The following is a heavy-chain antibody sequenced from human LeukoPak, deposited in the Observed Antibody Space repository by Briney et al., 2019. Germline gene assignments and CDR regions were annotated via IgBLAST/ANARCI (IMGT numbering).Heavy chain of an antibody. J-gene: IGHJ3*02. CDR2: IYYSGST. CDR3: ARVPRDPYYYDSSGYYGSDAFDI. V-gene: IGHV4-30-4*01. CDR1: GGSISSGDYY. Sequence: PSETLSLTCTVSGGSISSGDYYWSWIRQPPGKGLEWIGYIYYSGSTYYNPSLKSRVTISVDTSKNQFSLKLSSVTAADTAVYYCARVPRDPYYYDSSGYYGSDAFDIWGQGTMVTVSS. D-gene: IGHD3-22*01.